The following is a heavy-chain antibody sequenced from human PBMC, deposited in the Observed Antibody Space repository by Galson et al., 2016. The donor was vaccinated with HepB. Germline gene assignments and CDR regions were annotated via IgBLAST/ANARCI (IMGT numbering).Heavy chain of an antibody. Sequence: TLSLTCTVSGGSISSGVYYWSWVRQHPGKGLEWIGYIHYTGGTYYNPSLKSRVTISVDTSKNQFSLKLSSVTAADTAVYYCARNYDFRSGYYVLDYWGQGTLVTVSS. CDR3: ARNYDFRSGYYVLDY. CDR2: IHYTGGT. J-gene: IGHJ4*02. V-gene: IGHV4-31*03. CDR1: GGSISSGVYY. D-gene: IGHD3-3*01.